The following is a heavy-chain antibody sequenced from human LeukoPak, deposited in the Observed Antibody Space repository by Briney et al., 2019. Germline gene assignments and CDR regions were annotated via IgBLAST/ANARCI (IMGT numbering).Heavy chain of an antibody. Sequence: ASVKVSCKASGYTFTGYYMHWVRQAPGQGLEWMGWINPNSGGTNYAQKFQGRVTMTRDTSISTAYMELSRLRFDDTAVYYCARDARPSYYYGSGSLHNWFDPWGQGTLVTVSS. CDR2: INPNSGGT. J-gene: IGHJ5*02. V-gene: IGHV1-2*02. D-gene: IGHD3-10*01. CDR1: GYTFTGYY. CDR3: ARDARPSYYYGSGSLHNWFDP.